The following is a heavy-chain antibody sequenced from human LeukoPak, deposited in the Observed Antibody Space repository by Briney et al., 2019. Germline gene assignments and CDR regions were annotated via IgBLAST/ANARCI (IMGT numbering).Heavy chain of an antibody. J-gene: IGHJ6*02. CDR1: GYSISSGYY. V-gene: IGHV4-38-2*02. D-gene: IGHD1-26*01. CDR3: ARVYRMGMDV. Sequence: SETLSLTYTVSGYSISSGYYWGWIRQPPGKGLEWIGSIYHSGSTYYNPSLKSRVTISVDTSKNQFSLKLSSVTAADTAVYYCARVYRMGMDVWGQGTTVTVSS. CDR2: IYHSGST.